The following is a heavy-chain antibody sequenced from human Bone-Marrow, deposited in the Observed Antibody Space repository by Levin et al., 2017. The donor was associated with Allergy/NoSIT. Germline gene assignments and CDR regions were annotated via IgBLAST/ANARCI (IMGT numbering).Heavy chain of an antibody. V-gene: IGHV5-51*01. D-gene: IGHD2-8*02. CDR1: GYNFTTYW. J-gene: IGHJ6*02. CDR3: GRVFDVTGGGRDYYYGIDV. CDR2: IYPGDSET. Sequence: GESLKISCKGSGYNFTTYWIGWVRQMSEKGLEWMGIIYPGDSETKYSPSFQGQVTLSVDKSINTAYLQWSSLKASDTATYYCGRVFDVTGGGRDYYYGIDVWGQGTTVTVSS.